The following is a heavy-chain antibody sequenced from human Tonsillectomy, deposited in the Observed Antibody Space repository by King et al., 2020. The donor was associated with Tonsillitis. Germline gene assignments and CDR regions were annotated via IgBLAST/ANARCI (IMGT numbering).Heavy chain of an antibody. Sequence: VQLQESGPGLVKPSETLSLTCAVSGYSISSGYYWGWIRQPPGKGLEWIGSIYHSGSTYYNPSLKSRVTISVDTSKNQFSLKQSSVTAADTAVYYCARAKLTYGSGSYYFDYWGQGTLVTVSS. J-gene: IGHJ4*02. CDR1: GYSISSGYY. D-gene: IGHD3-10*01. CDR2: IYHSGST. CDR3: ARAKLTYGSGSYYFDY. V-gene: IGHV4-38-2*01.